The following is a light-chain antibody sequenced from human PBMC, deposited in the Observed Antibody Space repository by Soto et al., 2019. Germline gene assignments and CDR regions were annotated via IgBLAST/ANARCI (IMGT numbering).Light chain of an antibody. V-gene: IGKV1-9*01. J-gene: IGKJ4*01. Sequence: DIQLTQSPSFLSASVGDRVTVTCRASQDISSFLAWYHQTPGKAPTLLIYAASTLQSGVPSRFSGSGSGTEFTLTISSLQTEDFATYYCQQLYSYPLTFGGGTKVEIK. CDR3: QQLYSYPLT. CDR2: AAS. CDR1: QDISSF.